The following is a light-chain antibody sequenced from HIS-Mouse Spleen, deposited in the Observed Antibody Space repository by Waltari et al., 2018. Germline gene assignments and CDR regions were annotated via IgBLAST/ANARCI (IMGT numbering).Light chain of an antibody. Sequence: QSVLYSSNNKNYLAWYQQKPGQPPKLLIYWASTRESGVPDRFSGSGSGTDFTLTISSLQAEDVAVYYCQQYYSTPPITFGQGTRLEIK. CDR3: QQYYSTPPIT. CDR2: WAS. J-gene: IGKJ5*01. V-gene: IGKV4-1*01. CDR1: QSVLYSSNNKNY.